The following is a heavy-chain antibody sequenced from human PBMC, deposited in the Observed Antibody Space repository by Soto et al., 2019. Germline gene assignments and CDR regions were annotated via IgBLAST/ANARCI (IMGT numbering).Heavy chain of an antibody. Sequence: QVQLVQSGAEVKKPGSSVKVSCKASGGTFSSYAISWVRQAPGQGLEWMGGIIPIFGTANYAQKFQGRITITGDKSTSTAYMELSSLRSEDTAVYYCARGHTSGYYYASGTFDYWGQGTLVTVSS. CDR2: IIPIFGTA. D-gene: IGHD3-22*01. CDR3: ARGHTSGYYYASGTFDY. CDR1: GGTFSSYA. V-gene: IGHV1-69*06. J-gene: IGHJ4*02.